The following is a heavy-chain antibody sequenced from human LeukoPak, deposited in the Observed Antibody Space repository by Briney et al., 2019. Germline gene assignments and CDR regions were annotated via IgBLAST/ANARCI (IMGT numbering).Heavy chain of an antibody. D-gene: IGHD4-17*01. CDR2: IIPIFGTA. Sequence: SVKVSSKASGGTFSSYAISWVRQAPGQGLEWMGGIIPIFGTANYAQKFQGRVTITADESTSTAYMELSSLRSEDTAVYYCAREAATTVTMSFWFDPWGQGTLVTVSS. CDR3: AREAATTVTMSFWFDP. V-gene: IGHV1-69*13. J-gene: IGHJ5*02. CDR1: GGTFSSYA.